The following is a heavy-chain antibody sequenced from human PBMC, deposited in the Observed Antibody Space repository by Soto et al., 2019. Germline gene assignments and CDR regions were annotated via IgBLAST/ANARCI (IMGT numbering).Heavy chain of an antibody. Sequence: GGSLRLSCAASGFTFSSYAMSWVRQAPGKGLEWASTISSGGGSTYYADSVKGRFTISRDNSENKLYLQMNSLRAEDTAVYYCARHAAGWNRPFDSWGRGTLVTVSS. D-gene: IGHD1-1*01. CDR3: ARHAAGWNRPFDS. V-gene: IGHV3-23*01. CDR1: GFTFSSYA. J-gene: IGHJ4*02. CDR2: ISSGGGST.